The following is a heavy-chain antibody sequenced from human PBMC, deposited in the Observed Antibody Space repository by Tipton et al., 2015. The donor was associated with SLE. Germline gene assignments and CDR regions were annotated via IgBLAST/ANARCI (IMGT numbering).Heavy chain of an antibody. CDR1: GVSVSSHY. Sequence: TLSLTCTVSGVSVSSHYWSWIRQPPGKGLEWIAYIHYSGTTNYSPSLKSRVTVSVDTSKNQFSLKLRPVTAADTAVYYCARGLFGWELPYWGQGTLVSVSS. D-gene: IGHD1-26*01. J-gene: IGHJ4*02. CDR3: ARGLFGWELPY. CDR2: IHYSGTT. V-gene: IGHV4-59*02.